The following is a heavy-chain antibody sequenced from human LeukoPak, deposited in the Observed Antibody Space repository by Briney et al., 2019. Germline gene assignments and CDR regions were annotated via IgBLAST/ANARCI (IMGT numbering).Heavy chain of an antibody. D-gene: IGHD6-13*01. J-gene: IGHJ4*02. CDR3: AKDRSSWYYPFDY. CDR2: ISGGGHNT. CDR1: GLTFSSYA. Sequence: GGSLRLSCAASGLTFSSYALSWVRQAPGKGLGSVSVISGGGHNTYYADSVKGRFTISRDNSKNTVYLQLNSLRAEDTAIYYCAKDRSSWYYPFDYWGQGTLVTVSS. V-gene: IGHV3-23*01.